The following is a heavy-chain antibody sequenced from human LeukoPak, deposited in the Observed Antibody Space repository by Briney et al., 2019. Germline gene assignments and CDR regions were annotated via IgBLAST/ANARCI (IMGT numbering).Heavy chain of an antibody. V-gene: IGHV3-53*01. CDR1: GFTVSSRY. CDR2: MYDGGST. D-gene: IGHD4-23*01. Sequence: GGPVTLFCAVSGFTVSSRYMNWLRQAPGKGLEWVAVMYDGGSTYYAEPVKGRFTISRDNSKNTLYLQMNSLRAEDTAVYYCARLNSDDTLFDYWGQGTQVTVSS. J-gene: IGHJ4*02. CDR3: ARLNSDDTLFDY.